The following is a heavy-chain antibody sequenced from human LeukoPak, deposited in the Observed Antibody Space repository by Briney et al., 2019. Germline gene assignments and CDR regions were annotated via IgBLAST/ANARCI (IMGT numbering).Heavy chain of an antibody. D-gene: IGHD6-13*01. CDR2: INPRSGVT. CDR1: GYTFTGYY. Sequence: ASVKVSCKASGYTFTGYYLHWVRQAPGQGLEWMGWINPRSGVTKSAQKFQGRVTMTRDPSISTAYMELTGLTSNDTGVYYCARTREYSSTWFFPPFDPWGQGTLVTVSS. V-gene: IGHV1-2*02. CDR3: ARTREYSSTWFFPPFDP. J-gene: IGHJ5*02.